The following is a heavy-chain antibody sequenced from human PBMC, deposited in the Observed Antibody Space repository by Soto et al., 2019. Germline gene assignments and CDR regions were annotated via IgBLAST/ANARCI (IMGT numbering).Heavy chain of an antibody. CDR2: ISSSSSYI. V-gene: IGHV3-21*01. Sequence: PGGSLRLSCAASGFTFSSYSMNWVRQAPGKGLEWVSSISSSSSYIYYADSVKGRFTISSDNAKNSLYLQMNSLRAEDTAVYYCARDPPGDAFDIWGQGTMVTVSS. CDR1: GFTFSSYS. J-gene: IGHJ3*02. CDR3: ARDPPGDAFDI.